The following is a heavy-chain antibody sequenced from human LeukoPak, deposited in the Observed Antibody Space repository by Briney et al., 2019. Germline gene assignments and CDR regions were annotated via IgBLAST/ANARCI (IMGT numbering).Heavy chain of an antibody. J-gene: IGHJ6*03. D-gene: IGHD6-13*01. Sequence: SETLSLTCGVYGGSFSAYYWSWIRQPPGKGLEWIGEINPSGSTNYNPSLKSRVTISIDTSKNQFSLKLSSVTAADTAVYYCAREVQQLADYYYYYYMDVWGKGTTVTVSS. CDR3: AREVQQLADYYYYYYMDV. CDR1: GGSFSAYY. V-gene: IGHV4-34*01. CDR2: INPSGST.